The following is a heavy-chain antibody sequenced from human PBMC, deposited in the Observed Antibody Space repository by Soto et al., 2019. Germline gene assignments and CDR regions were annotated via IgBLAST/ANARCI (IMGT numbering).Heavy chain of an antibody. J-gene: IGHJ4*03. V-gene: IGHV3-74*01. Sequence: EVQLEESGGGLVQPGGSLRLSCAASGIAFSTYWLHWVRQAPGKGLVWVSGINSDGSSRAYADSVKGRITISRDNAKNALYLQMNSLRVEDTAVYYCARGYRYFDYWGQGAVVTVSS. CDR1: GIAFSTYW. CDR2: INSDGSSR. D-gene: IGHD3-16*02. CDR3: ARGYRYFDY.